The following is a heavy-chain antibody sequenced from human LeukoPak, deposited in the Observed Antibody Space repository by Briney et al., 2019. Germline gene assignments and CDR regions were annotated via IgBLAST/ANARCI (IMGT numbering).Heavy chain of an antibody. V-gene: IGHV3-7*01. CDR2: IKQDGSEK. CDR3: ARDISSGGDFWSGYFAPYYYYYYMDV. J-gene: IGHJ6*03. CDR1: GFTFSSYW. D-gene: IGHD3-3*01. Sequence: GGSLRLSCAASGFTFSSYWMSWVRQAPGKGLEWVANIKQDGSEKYYVDSVKGRFTISRDNAKNPLYLQMNSLRAEDTAVYYCARDISSGGDFWSGYFAPYYYYYYMDVWGKGTTVTVSS.